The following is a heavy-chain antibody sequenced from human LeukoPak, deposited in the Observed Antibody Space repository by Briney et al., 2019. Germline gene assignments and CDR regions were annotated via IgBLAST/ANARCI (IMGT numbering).Heavy chain of an antibody. D-gene: IGHD3-3*01. CDR3: ARWPYYDFWSGYYSARFGTNRQLDY. Sequence: PGRSLRLSCAASGLRFRNYGMHWVRQAPGKGLEWVAVIWYDGSNQYYVDSVKGRFTVSRDNAKNTLYLQMNSLRAEDTAVYYCARWPYYDFWSGYYSARFGTNRQLDYWGQGTLVTVSS. CDR1: GLRFRNYG. V-gene: IGHV3-33*01. CDR2: IWYDGSNQ. J-gene: IGHJ4*02.